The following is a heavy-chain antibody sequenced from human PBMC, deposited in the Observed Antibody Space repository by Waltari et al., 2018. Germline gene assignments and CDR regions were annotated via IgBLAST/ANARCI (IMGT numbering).Heavy chain of an antibody. CDR1: GYTLTELS. J-gene: IGHJ4*02. D-gene: IGHD1-26*01. Sequence: QVQLVQSGAEVKKPGASVKVSCKVSGYTLTELSMHWVRQAPGKGLEWMGGFDPEDGETIYAQKFQGRVTMTEDTATDTAYMELSSLRAEDTAVYYCATLFLVEWELLLWGQGTLVTVSS. V-gene: IGHV1-24*01. CDR3: ATLFLVEWELLL. CDR2: FDPEDGET.